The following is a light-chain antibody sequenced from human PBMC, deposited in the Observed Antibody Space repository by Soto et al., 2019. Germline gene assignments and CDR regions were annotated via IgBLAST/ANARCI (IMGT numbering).Light chain of an antibody. CDR1: SSDVGGYNY. CDR2: GVS. J-gene: IGLJ2*01. Sequence: QSALTQPASVSGSPGQSITISCTGTSSDVGGYNYVSWYQQYPGKAPKLMIYGVSNRPSGVSNRFSGSKSGNTASLTISGRQAEDEDDYYCGSYASGSSLVLFGGGTKVTVL. CDR3: GSYASGSSLVL. V-gene: IGLV2-14*01.